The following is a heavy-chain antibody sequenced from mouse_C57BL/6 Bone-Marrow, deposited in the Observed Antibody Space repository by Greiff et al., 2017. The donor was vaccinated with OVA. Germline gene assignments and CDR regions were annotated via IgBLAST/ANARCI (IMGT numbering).Heavy chain of an antibody. Sequence: VQLQQSGAELVRPGASVKLSCTASGFNIKDDYMHWVKQRPEQGLEWIGWIDPENGDTDYASKFQGKATITADTSSNTAYMQLRSLTSEDTAVYYFTTSANGYGGAYWGQGTLVTVSA. CDR1: GFNIKDDY. V-gene: IGHV14-4*01. D-gene: IGHD2-2*01. CDR2: IDPENGDT. J-gene: IGHJ3*01. CDR3: TTSANGYGGAY.